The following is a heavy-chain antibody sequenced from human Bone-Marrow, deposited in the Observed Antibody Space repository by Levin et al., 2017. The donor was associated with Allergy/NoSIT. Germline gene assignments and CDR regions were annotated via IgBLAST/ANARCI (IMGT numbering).Heavy chain of an antibody. J-gene: IGHJ5*01. CDR2: IWSDGSIK. CDR1: GFPFSDYG. V-gene: IGHV3-33*03. CDR3: AKESARIKLFNYLDS. D-gene: IGHD5-24*01. Sequence: GGSLRLSCAASGFPFSDYGMQWVRRAPGRGLEWLAGIWSDGSIKYYEDSVRGRFSISRDNSKNTVYLQVNSLTPEDTAVYYCAKESARIKLFNYLDSWGQGTQVTVSS.